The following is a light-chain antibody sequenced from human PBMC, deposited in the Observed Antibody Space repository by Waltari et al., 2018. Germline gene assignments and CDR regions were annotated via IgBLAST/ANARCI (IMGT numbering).Light chain of an antibody. J-gene: IGKJ3*01. CDR3: QQLNSYPPELT. CDR2: AAS. CDR1: QGISSY. V-gene: IGKV1-9*01. Sequence: IQLTQSPSSLSASVGDRVTITCRARQGISSYLAWYQQKPGKAPKLLIYAASTLQSGVPSRFSGSGSGTDFTLTISSLQPEDFATYYCQQLNSYPPELTFGPGTKVDIK.